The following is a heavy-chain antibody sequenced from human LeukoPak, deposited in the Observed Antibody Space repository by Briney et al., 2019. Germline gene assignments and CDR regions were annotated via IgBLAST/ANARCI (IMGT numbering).Heavy chain of an antibody. Sequence: SETLSLTCTVSGGSISSSSYYWGWIRQPPGKGLEWIGSIYYSGSTYYDPSLKSRVTISVDTSKNQFSLKLSSVTAADTAVYYCARGYDYGDYYYYGMDVWGQGTTVTVSS. CDR3: ARGYDYGDYYYYGMDV. V-gene: IGHV4-39*07. CDR2: IYYSGST. CDR1: GGSISSSSYY. J-gene: IGHJ6*02. D-gene: IGHD4-17*01.